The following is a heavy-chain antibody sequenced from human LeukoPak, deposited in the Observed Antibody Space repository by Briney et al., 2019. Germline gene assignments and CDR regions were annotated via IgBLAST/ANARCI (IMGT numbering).Heavy chain of an antibody. CDR1: GYTFTSYY. CDR2: INPSGGST. J-gene: IGHJ4*02. D-gene: IGHD4-11*01. Sequence: ASVKVSCKASGYTFTSYYMHWVRQAPGQGLEWMGIINPSGGSTSYAQKFQGRVTMTRNTSISTAYMELSSLRSEDTAVYYCARGRLNSNYGGYWGQGTLVTVSS. CDR3: ARGRLNSNYGGY. V-gene: IGHV1-46*01.